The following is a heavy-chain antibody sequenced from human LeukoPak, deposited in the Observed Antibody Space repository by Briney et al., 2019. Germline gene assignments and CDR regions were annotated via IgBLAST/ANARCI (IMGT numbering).Heavy chain of an antibody. V-gene: IGHV1-18*01. CDR2: ISAYNGNT. CDR3: ARVYSSSPGYNWFDP. J-gene: IGHJ5*02. Sequence: ASVKVSCKASGYTFTSYGISWVRQAPGQGLEWMGWISAYNGNTNYAQKLQGRVTMTTATSTSTAYMELRSLRSDDTAVYYCARVYSSSPGYNWFDPWGQGTLVTVSS. D-gene: IGHD6-13*01. CDR1: GYTFTSYG.